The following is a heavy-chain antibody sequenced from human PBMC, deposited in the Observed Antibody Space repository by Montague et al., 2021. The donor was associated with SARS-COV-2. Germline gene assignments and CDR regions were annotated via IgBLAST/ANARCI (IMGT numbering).Heavy chain of an antibody. CDR3: ARGLEHNKGRDY. CDR2: IHHYGHT. D-gene: IGHD1-1*01. CDR1: GGPLSAYY. Sequence: SETLSLTCAVAGGPLSAYYWSWVRQPPGKGLEWIGEIHHYGHTSYNPSLMSRVTLSLGTSNNQFSLKLTSVTAADTAVYYCARGLEHNKGRDYWGQGILVTVSS. J-gene: IGHJ4*02. V-gene: IGHV4-34*01.